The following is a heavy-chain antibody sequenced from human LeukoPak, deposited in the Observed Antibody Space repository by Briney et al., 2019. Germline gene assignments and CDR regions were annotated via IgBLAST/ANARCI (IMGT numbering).Heavy chain of an antibody. D-gene: IGHD6-13*01. CDR2: IYYSGST. CDR3: ASPIPQGAAAEGY. Sequence: SETLSLTCTVSGGSISNFSFYWGWIRQPPGKGLEWIGSIYYSGSTYYNPSLKSRVTISVDTSKNQFSLKLSSVTAADTAVYYCASPIPQGAAAEGYWGQGTLVTVSS. CDR1: GGSISNFSFY. V-gene: IGHV4-39*01. J-gene: IGHJ4*02.